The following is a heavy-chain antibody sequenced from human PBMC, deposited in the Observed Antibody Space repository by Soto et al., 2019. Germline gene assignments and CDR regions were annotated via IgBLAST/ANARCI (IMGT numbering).Heavy chain of an antibody. CDR2: ISGSGGTT. D-gene: IGHD6-13*01. CDR3: AKDIFRPSWSSSHY. CDR1: GLTFSSYA. Sequence: GGYLRLSCAAYGLTFSSYAMSWVRQGPGKGLEWVSAISGSGGTTYYADSVKGRFTISRDNAKNTLYLQMNSLRTEDTAFYYCAKDIFRPSWSSSHYWGQGPLGSVS. V-gene: IGHV3-23*01. J-gene: IGHJ4*02.